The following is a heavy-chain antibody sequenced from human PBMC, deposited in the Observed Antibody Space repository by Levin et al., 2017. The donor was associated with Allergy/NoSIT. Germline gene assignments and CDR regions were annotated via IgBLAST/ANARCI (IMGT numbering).Heavy chain of an antibody. Sequence: SGPTLVKPTQTLTLTCTFSGFSLSTRGLCVSWIRQPPGKALEWLARIDWDDDKYYSTSLKTRLTISKDTSRNQVILTMTNMDPVDTATYYCARYRTAAERFDYWGQGTLVTVSS. V-gene: IGHV2-70*11. CDR1: GFSLSTRGLC. D-gene: IGHD1-26*01. CDR2: IDWDDDK. J-gene: IGHJ4*02. CDR3: ARYRTAAERFDY.